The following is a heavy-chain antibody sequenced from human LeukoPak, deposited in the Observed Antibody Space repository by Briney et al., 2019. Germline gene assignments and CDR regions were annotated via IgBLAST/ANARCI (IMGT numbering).Heavy chain of an antibody. CDR3: ARGKEMTRTSGYYSFDS. J-gene: IGHJ4*02. CDR1: IGSLNSYF. CDR2: VSDTGRA. Sequence: KPSETLSLTCTVSIGSLNSYFWTWVRQPAGKGLEWIGRVSDTGRAYYNPSLESRVTISLDTSKNQFSLKVTSVTAADTAVYYCARGKEMTRTSGYYSFDSWGQGTLVTVSS. V-gene: IGHV4-4*07. D-gene: IGHD3-9*01.